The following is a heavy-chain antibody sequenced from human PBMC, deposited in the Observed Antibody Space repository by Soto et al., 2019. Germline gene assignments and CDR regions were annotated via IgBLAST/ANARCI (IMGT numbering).Heavy chain of an antibody. CDR3: GTHPRVNFFAY. CDR1: GYTFTSYA. D-gene: IGHD2-21*01. V-gene: IGHV1-3*01. Sequence: QVQLVQSGAEVKKPGASVKVSCKASGYTFTSYAMHWVRQAPGQRLEWMGWINAGNGYTKYSQKFQGRVTITRDTSASTAYTELSSLRSEDTAVYYCGTHPRVNFFAYWGQGTLVTVSS. CDR2: INAGNGYT. J-gene: IGHJ4*02.